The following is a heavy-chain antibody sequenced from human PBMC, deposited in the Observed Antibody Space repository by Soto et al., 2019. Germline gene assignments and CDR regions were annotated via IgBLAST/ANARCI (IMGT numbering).Heavy chain of an antibody. CDR2: IKPDGNEK. CDR1: GFTFSDYL. V-gene: IGHV3-7*01. Sequence: DVQLVESGGALVQPGESLRLSCAASGFTFSDYLMTWVRQAPGKGLEWVATIKPDGNEKYYVDSVNGRFTISRDNAKNALYLQMNGLRAEDTAVYYCAIGHWLGNWGHGTLVTVSS. J-gene: IGHJ4*01. D-gene: IGHD6-19*01. CDR3: AIGHWLGN.